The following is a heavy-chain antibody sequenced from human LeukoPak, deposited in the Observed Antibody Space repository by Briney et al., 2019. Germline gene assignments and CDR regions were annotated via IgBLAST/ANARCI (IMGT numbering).Heavy chain of an antibody. D-gene: IGHD3-10*01. CDR2: IYGNDDK. CDR3: AHRHMVRGVTDFDY. Sequence: ESGPTLVNPTQTLTLTCTFSGFSLGTSRVLVGWIRQPPGKALQWLAFIYGNDDKRYSPSLKSRLTISKDTSKNQVVLTMTNVDPMDTATYYCAHRHMVRGVTDFDYWGQGTLVTVSS. J-gene: IGHJ4*02. CDR1: GFSLGTSRVL. V-gene: IGHV2-5*01.